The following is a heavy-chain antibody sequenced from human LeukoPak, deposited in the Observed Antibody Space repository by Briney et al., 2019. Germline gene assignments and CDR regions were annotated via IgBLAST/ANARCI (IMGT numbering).Heavy chain of an antibody. CDR1: GFIFSSYW. D-gene: IGHD4-17*01. CDR3: AKLTTVTTDHDAFDI. Sequence: GGSLRLSCAASGFIFSSYWMSWVRQAPGKGLEWVSAISGSGGSTYYADSVKGRFTISRDNSKNTLYLQMNSLRAEDTAVYYCAKLTTVTTDHDAFDIWGQGTMVTVSS. CDR2: ISGSGGST. J-gene: IGHJ3*02. V-gene: IGHV3-23*01.